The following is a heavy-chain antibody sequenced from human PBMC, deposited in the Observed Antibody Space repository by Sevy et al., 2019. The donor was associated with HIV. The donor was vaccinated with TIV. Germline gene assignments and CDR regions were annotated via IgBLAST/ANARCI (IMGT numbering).Heavy chain of an antibody. CDR2: ISTSGTTI. D-gene: IGHD4-17*01. CDR3: ARAEEDADYPSYYFYGMDV. CDR1: GFIFSNYY. J-gene: IGHJ6*02. Sequence: GGSLRLSCAASGFIFSNYYMSWIRQAPGKGLEWVSYISTSGTTIFYADSVKGRFTISRDNAKNSLYPQMNILRAEDTAVYFCARAEEDADYPSYYFYGMDVWGQGTTVTVSS. V-gene: IGHV3-11*01.